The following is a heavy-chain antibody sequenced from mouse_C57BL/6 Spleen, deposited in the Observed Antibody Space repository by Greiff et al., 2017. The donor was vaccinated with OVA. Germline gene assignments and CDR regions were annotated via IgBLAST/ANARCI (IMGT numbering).Heavy chain of an antibody. CDR3: ASIRYSNYEGYFDV. CDR1: GYTFTGYW. Sequence: QVQLKQSGAELMKPGASVKLSCKATGYTFTGYWIEWVKQRPGHGLEWIGEILPGSGSTNYNEKFMCKATFTAATSSNTAYMHLSSLTTEDSAIYYCASIRYSNYEGYFDVWGTGTTVTVSS. J-gene: IGHJ1*03. V-gene: IGHV1-9*01. CDR2: ILPGSGST. D-gene: IGHD2-5*01.